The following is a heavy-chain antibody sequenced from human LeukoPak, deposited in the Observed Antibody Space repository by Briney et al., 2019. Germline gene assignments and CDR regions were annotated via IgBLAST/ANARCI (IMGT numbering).Heavy chain of an antibody. CDR3: AKGPGTSNDYFDY. Sequence: PGGSLRLSCAASGFTFSSYGMHWVRQAPGKGLEWVAVISYDGSNKYYADSVKGRFTISRDNSKNTLYLQMNSLRAEDTAVYYCAKGPGTSNDYFDYGGQGTLVPVSS. D-gene: IGHD3-10*01. J-gene: IGHJ4*02. V-gene: IGHV3-30*18. CDR2: ISYDGSNK. CDR1: GFTFSSYG.